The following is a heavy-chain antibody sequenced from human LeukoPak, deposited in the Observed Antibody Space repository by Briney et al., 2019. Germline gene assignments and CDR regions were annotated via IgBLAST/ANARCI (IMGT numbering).Heavy chain of an antibody. CDR2: ISSSSSFI. D-gene: IGHD3-10*01. CDR3: AKVGKILWFGDYPTQNYYMDV. V-gene: IGHV3-21*01. CDR1: GFTFSSYS. J-gene: IGHJ6*03. Sequence: AGGSLRLSCAASGFTFSSYSMNWVRQAPGKGLEWVSSISSSSSFIYYADSVKGRFTISRDNAKNSLYLQMNSLRAEDTAVYYCAKVGKILWFGDYPTQNYYMDVWGKGTTVTISS.